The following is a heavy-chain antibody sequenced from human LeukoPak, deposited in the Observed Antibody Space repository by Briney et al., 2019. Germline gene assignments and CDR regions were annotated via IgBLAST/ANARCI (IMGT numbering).Heavy chain of an antibody. D-gene: IGHD6-6*01. CDR3: ARGYGSSWTKRAAELDY. Sequence: PGGSLRLSCAVSGLIFDEHAMHWVRHTPGRGLEWVSLITGDGSGTFYADSVKGRFTISRDNSKKSLDLQMHSLRTEDTAIYFCARGYGSSWTKRAAELDYWGQGTLVTVSS. J-gene: IGHJ4*02. CDR1: GLIFDEHA. CDR2: ITGDGSGT. V-gene: IGHV3-43*02.